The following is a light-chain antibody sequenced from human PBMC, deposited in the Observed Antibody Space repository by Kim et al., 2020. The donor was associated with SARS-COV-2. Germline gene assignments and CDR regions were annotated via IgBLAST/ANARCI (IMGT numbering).Light chain of an antibody. CDR3: SSYTSSREVV. CDR1: SSDVGGYNY. CDR2: DVS. Sequence: QSVLTQPASVSGSPGQSITISCTGTSSDVGGYNYVSWYQQHPGKAPKLMIYDVSNRPSGVSNRFSGSKSGNTASLTISGLQAEDEADYYCSSYTSSREVVFGGGTQLTVL. V-gene: IGLV2-14*03. J-gene: IGLJ2*01.